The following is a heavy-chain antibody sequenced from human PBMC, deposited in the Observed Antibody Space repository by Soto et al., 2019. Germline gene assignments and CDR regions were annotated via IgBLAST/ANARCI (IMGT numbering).Heavy chain of an antibody. V-gene: IGHV1-69*02. CDR1: GGTFSSYT. CDR3: ARQGGYSGYDWLVDI. J-gene: IGHJ3*02. Sequence: QVQLVQSGAEVKKPGSSVKVSCKASGGTFSSYTISWVRQAPGQGLEWMGRIIPILGIANYAQKFQGRVTITADKSTSTAYMELSSLRSEDTAVYYCARQGGYSGYDWLVDIWGQGTMVTVSS. CDR2: IIPILGIA. D-gene: IGHD5-12*01.